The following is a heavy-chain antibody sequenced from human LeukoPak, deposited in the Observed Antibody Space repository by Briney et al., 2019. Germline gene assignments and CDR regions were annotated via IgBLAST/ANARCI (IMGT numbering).Heavy chain of an antibody. CDR2: IYDSGST. CDR3: ARGYVAAAGTVDFDY. J-gene: IGHJ4*02. Sequence: SETLSLTCTVSGGXISGYYCSWIRQPPGKGLEWFGNIYDSGSTNYNPSIKSRVTISVDTSKNQFSLKLSSVTAADTAVYYCARGYVAAAGTVDFDYWGQGTLVTVSS. CDR1: GGXISGYY. V-gene: IGHV4-59*01. D-gene: IGHD6-13*01.